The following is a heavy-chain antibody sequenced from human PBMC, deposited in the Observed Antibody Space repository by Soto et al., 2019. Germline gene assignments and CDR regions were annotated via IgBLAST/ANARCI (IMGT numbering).Heavy chain of an antibody. CDR2: IYPGDSDT. Sequence: LKISCKGSGYSFTSYWIGWVRQMPGKGLEWMGIIYPGDSDTRYSPSFQGQVTISADKSISTAYLQWSSLKASDTAMYYCARLGGYDLPYYYGMDVWGQGTTVTVSS. V-gene: IGHV5-51*01. CDR3: ARLGGYDLPYYYGMDV. D-gene: IGHD5-12*01. J-gene: IGHJ6*02. CDR1: GYSFTSYW.